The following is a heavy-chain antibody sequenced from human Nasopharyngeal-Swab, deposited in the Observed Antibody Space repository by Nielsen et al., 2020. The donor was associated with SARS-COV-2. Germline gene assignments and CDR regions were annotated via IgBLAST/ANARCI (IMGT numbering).Heavy chain of an antibody. V-gene: IGHV3-30*18. CDR1: GFTFSNYG. D-gene: IGHD3-10*01. J-gene: IGHJ4*02. CDR3: AKERFYSGLGKYPRDFDY. Sequence: GESPKISCVASGFTFSNYGMHWVRQAPGKGLEWVAIISYDGSNKYHADSVKGRFTISKDNSKNTLYLQMSSLRADDTAVYYCAKERFYSGLGKYPRDFDYWGQGTLVTVSS. CDR2: ISYDGSNK.